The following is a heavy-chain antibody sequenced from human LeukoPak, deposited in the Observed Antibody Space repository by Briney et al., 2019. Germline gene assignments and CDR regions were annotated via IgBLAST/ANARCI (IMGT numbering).Heavy chain of an antibody. V-gene: IGHV3-48*03. CDR3: ARSDH. J-gene: IGHJ5*02. Sequence: PGGSLRLSCAASGFTFSNFAMTWVRQAPGKGLEWVSFISSSGSTTYYADSVKGRFTISRDNAKNSLFLQMNSLRGEDTAVYYCARSDHWGQGTLVTVSS. CDR1: GFTFSNFA. CDR2: ISSSGSTT.